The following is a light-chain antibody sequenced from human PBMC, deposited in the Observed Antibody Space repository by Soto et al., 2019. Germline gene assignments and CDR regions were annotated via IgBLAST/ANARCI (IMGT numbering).Light chain of an antibody. CDR1: SSDVGGFEY. Sequence: SVLSQPASVSGSPGQSITISCTGTSSDVGGFEYVSWYQHQPGKAPKLIIYDVTKRPSGVSNRFSGSKSGNTASLTISGLQAEDEADYYCCSYAGSGTYVFGTGTKVTVL. V-gene: IGLV2-23*02. CDR3: CSYAGSGTYV. CDR2: DVT. J-gene: IGLJ1*01.